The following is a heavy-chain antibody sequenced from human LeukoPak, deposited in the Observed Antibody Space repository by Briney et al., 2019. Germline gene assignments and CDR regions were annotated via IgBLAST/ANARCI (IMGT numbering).Heavy chain of an antibody. J-gene: IGHJ5*02. V-gene: IGHV3-74*01. CDR3: ARVPDTAMVPPNNWFDP. Sequence: PGGSLTLSCAVSGFPFSSYRMHWVRQSPGKALVWVSRINTDGSSITYADSEKGRFTISRDIPKNTLSPQINSLRAEDTAVYYCARVPDTAMVPPNNWFDPWGQGTLVTVSS. CDR2: INTDGSSI. CDR1: GFPFSSYR. D-gene: IGHD5-18*01.